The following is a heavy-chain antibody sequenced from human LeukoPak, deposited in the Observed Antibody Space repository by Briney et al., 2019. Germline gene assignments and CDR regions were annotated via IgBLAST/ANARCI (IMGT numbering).Heavy chain of an antibody. Sequence: GASLRLSCAASGFIFRNYAMSWVRQAPGKGLEWVSAITGSGDTTYYADSVKGRFTISRDNSKNALYVEMNTLRAEDTAVYYCAKWGDYDILTGYYVSDFWGQGTLVTVSS. CDR1: GFIFRNYA. V-gene: IGHV3-23*01. D-gene: IGHD3-9*01. CDR3: AKWGDYDILTGYYVSDF. CDR2: ITGSGDTT. J-gene: IGHJ4*02.